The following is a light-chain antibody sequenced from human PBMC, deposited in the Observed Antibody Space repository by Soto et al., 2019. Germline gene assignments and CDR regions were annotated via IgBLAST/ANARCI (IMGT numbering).Light chain of an antibody. J-gene: IGLJ1*01. Sequence: QSALTQPASMSGSPGQSITISCTGTSSDVGRYNYVSWYQHHPDKAPKVMIYEVSNRPSGVSDRFSGSKSANTASLTISGLQAEDEADYFCSSYTNIRTYVFGTGTKLTVL. CDR2: EVS. CDR3: SSYTNIRTYV. V-gene: IGLV2-14*01. CDR1: SSDVGRYNY.